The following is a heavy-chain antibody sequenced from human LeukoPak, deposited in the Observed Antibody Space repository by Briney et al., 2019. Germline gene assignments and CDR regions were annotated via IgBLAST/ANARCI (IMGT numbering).Heavy chain of an antibody. CDR2: ISYDGSDK. J-gene: IGHJ4*02. CDR1: GFTFSSYG. V-gene: IGHV3-30*18. Sequence: GGSLRLSCAASGFTFSSYGMHWVRQAPGKGLEWVAVISYDGSDKYYADSVKGRFTISRDNSKNTLYLQMNSLRAEDTAVYYCAKDPIDYWGQGTLVTVSS. CDR3: AKDPIDY.